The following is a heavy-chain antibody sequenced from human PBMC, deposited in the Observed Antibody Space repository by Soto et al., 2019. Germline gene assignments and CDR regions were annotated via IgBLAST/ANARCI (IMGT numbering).Heavy chain of an antibody. J-gene: IGHJ6*02. V-gene: IGHV3-23*01. CDR2: ISGSGGST. D-gene: IGHD2-21*02. Sequence: GGSLRLSCAASGFTFSSYAMSWVRQAPGKGLEWVSAISGSGGSTYYADSVKGRFTISRDNSKNTLYLQMNSVRAEDTAVYYCATQVTPSHYYYYGMDVWGQGTTVTVSS. CDR1: GFTFSSYA. CDR3: ATQVTPSHYYYYGMDV.